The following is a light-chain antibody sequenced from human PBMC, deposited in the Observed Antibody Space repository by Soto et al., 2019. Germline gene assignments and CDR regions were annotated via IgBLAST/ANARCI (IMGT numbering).Light chain of an antibody. Sequence: EIVLTQSPATLSLSPGERATLSCRSSKSVSSYLAWYQQKPGQAPRLLIYDASNRATGIPARFSGSGYGTDFTLTISSLEPEDFAVYYCQQRSNWPPLFTFGPETKVDIK. CDR1: KSVSSY. CDR2: DAS. V-gene: IGKV3-11*01. J-gene: IGKJ3*01. CDR3: QQRSNWPPLFT.